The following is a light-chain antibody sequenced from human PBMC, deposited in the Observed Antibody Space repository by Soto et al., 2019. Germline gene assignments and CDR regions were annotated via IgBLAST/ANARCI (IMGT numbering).Light chain of an antibody. J-gene: IGLJ2*01. V-gene: IGLV2-14*01. CDR1: SSDVGGHDY. CDR3: CSYAGRATYV. Sequence: QSALTQPASVSGSPGQSITISCNGTSSDVGGHDYVSWYQQHPGKAPKLTIFEVSNRPSGISNRFSGSKSGNTASLTISGLQAEDEADYYCCSYAGRATYVFGGGTKLTVL. CDR2: EVS.